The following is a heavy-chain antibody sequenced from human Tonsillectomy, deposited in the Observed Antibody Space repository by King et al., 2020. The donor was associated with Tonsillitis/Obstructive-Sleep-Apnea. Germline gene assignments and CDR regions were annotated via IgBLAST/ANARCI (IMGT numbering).Heavy chain of an antibody. D-gene: IGHD3-22*01. CDR2: ISAYNGDT. CDR1: GYTFTSYG. CDR3: ARYSMSHYFDSSTYYTFDF. Sequence: VQLVESGAEVKKPGASVKVSCKASGYTFTSYGISWARQAPGQGLEWMGWISAYNGDTNYAQKLQDKVTMTTDTSTSTAYMELRSLRSDDTAVYYCARYSMSHYFDSSTYYTFDFWGQGTLVTVSS. J-gene: IGHJ4*02. V-gene: IGHV1-18*01.